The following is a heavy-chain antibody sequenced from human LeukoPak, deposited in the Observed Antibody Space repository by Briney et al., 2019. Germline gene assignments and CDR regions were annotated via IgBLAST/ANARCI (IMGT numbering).Heavy chain of an antibody. CDR2: ISSRSVYI. V-gene: IGHV3-21*01. D-gene: IGHD4-17*01. Sequence: GGTLRLSCAASGLTFSSYGMSWVRRAPGRGLEWVSAISSRSVYIYYADSLKGRFTISRDNARNSLYLQMNSLRDEDTAIYYCARETTVIKKIDYWGQGTLVTVSS. CDR3: ARETTVIKKIDY. J-gene: IGHJ4*02. CDR1: GLTFSSYG.